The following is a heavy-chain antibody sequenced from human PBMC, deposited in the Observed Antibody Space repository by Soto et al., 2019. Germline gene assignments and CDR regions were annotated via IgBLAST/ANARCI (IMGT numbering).Heavy chain of an antibody. J-gene: IGHJ4*02. D-gene: IGHD2-21*01. CDR2: ISSSGSTI. V-gene: IGHV3-11*01. CDR3: AREPLNCGGDCYTTDY. Sequence: GGSLRLSCAASGFTFSDYYMSWIRQAPGKGLEWVSYISSSGSTIYYADSVKGRFTISRDNAKNSLYLQMNSLRAEDTAVYYCAREPLNCGGDCYTTDYWGQGTLVTVSS. CDR1: GFTFSDYY.